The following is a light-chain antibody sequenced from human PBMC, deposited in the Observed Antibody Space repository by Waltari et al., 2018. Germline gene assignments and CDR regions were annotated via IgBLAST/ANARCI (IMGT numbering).Light chain of an antibody. CDR1: CSDVGSYDL. CDR2: EVY. V-gene: IGLV2-23*02. Sequence: QPALTQPASVSGYPGQSITISCTGTCSDVGSYDLVSCYQHHPGKALHLMIYEVYKRPSAVSNHFSTSKSGNTASLTISWLQAEDGADYYCCSDVGSSTYTFGGGTKLTV. CDR3: CSDVGSSTYT. J-gene: IGLJ2*01.